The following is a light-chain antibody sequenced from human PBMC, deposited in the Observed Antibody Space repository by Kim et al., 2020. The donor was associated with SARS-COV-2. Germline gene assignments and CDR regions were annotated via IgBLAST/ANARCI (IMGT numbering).Light chain of an antibody. CDR3: CSYTVSDTLV. V-gene: IGLV2-14*03. CDR2: DVT. Sequence: GQSLTISCTGTSSDIGAYDYVSCYQQHPGTAPKLVIFDVTNRPSGISSRFSGSKSGTTASLTISGLQAEDEANYYCCSYTVSDTLVFGGGTQLTVL. CDR1: SSDIGAYDY. J-gene: IGLJ3*02.